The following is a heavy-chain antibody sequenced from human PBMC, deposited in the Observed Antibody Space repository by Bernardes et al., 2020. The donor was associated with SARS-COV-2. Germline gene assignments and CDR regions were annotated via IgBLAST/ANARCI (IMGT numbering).Heavy chain of an antibody. CDR3: AKDRYCSGGSCYSHYYYGMDV. D-gene: IGHD2-15*01. V-gene: IGHV3-23*01. Sequence: LRLSCAASGFTFSSYAMSWVRQAPGKGLEWVSAISGSGGSTYYADSVKGRFTISRDNSKNTLYLQMNSLRAEDTAVYYCAKDRYCSGGSCYSHYYYGMDVWGQGTTVTVSS. CDR1: GFTFSSYA. CDR2: ISGSGGST. J-gene: IGHJ6*02.